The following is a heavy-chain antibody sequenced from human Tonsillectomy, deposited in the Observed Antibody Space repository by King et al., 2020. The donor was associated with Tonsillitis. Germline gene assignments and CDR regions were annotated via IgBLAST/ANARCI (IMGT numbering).Heavy chain of an antibody. CDR1: GFTFSSYA. Sequence: VQLVESGGGLVQPGGSLRLSCAASGFTFSSYAMSWVRQAPGKGLEWVSAISGSGGSTYYADSVKGRFTISRDNSKNTLYLQMNSLRAEDTAVYYCAKGDAGGGDGYNFGIDYWGQGTLVTASS. V-gene: IGHV3-23*04. CDR3: AKGDAGGGDGYNFGIDY. D-gene: IGHD5-24*01. J-gene: IGHJ4*02. CDR2: ISGSGGST.